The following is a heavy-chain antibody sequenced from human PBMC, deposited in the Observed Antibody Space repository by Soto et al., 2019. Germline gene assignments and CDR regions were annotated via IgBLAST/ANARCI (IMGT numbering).Heavy chain of an antibody. CDR2: ISSSSSYK. V-gene: IGHV3-21*01. J-gene: IGHJ4*02. Sequence: GGSLRLSCAASGFTFSSYSMNWVRQAPGKGLEWVSSISSSSSYKYYADSAKGRFTISRDNSKNMLYLQMNSLSVEDTAVYYCARDGVGATVFFGYFDYWGQGALVTVSS. CDR3: ARDGVGATVFFGYFDY. D-gene: IGHD1-26*01. CDR1: GFTFSSYS.